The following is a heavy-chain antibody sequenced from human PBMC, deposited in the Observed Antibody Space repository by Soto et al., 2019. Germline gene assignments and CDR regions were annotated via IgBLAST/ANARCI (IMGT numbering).Heavy chain of an antibody. CDR2: IIPIFGTA. V-gene: IGHV1-69*01. CDR3: AGAFCGGDCYSTYNWFDP. Sequence: QVQLVQSGAEVKKPGSSVKVSCKASGGTFSSYAISWVRQAPGQGLEWMGGIIPIFGTANYAQKFQGRVTITADESTSTAYMELSSLRSEDTAVYYCAGAFCGGDCYSTYNWFDPWGQGTLVTVSS. CDR1: GGTFSSYA. J-gene: IGHJ5*02. D-gene: IGHD2-21*02.